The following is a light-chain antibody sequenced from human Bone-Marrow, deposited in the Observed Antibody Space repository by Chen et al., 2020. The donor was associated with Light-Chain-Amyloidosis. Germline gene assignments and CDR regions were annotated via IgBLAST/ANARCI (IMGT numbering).Light chain of an antibody. Sequence: SALTQPAPVSDSPGQSITIPCTGTSSDPGGDNHVSWYQQHPDKAPKLMIYEVTNRPSWVPDRVSGSKSDNTSSLTISGLQTEDEADYFCSSYTITNTLVFGSGTRVTVL. CDR2: EVT. CDR1: SSDPGGDNH. V-gene: IGLV2-14*01. CDR3: SSYTITNTLV. J-gene: IGLJ1*01.